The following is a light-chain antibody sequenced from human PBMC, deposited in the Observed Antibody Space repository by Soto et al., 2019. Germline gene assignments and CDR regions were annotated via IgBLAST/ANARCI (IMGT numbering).Light chain of an antibody. CDR3: QQTYSVPYT. V-gene: IGKV1-39*01. CDR2: AAS. CDR1: QSVTTY. J-gene: IGKJ2*01. Sequence: DLQMTQSPSSLSASVGDRVTITCRASQSVTTYLNWYQQIPGQAPKVLIYAASSFQSWVPSRFSGSGSGTDFTLTISSLQPEDFATYYCQQTYSVPYTFGQGTMVEMK.